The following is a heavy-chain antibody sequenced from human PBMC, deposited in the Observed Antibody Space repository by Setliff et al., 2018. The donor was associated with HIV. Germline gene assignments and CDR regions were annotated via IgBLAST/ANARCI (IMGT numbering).Heavy chain of an antibody. CDR2: IYTSGST. D-gene: IGHD2-21*01. CDR3: ARGRDKHGPIDY. V-gene: IGHV4-4*08. Sequence: SETLSLTCTVSGGSISSHYWSWIRQPPGKGLEWIGHIYTSGSTNYNPSLKSRVTMSVGTSKNQFSLKLSSVTAADTAVYYCARGRDKHGPIDYWGQGTLVTVSS. CDR1: GGSISSHY. J-gene: IGHJ4*02.